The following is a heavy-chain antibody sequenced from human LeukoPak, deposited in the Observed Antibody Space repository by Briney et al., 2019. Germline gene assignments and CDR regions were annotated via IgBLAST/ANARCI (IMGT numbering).Heavy chain of an antibody. CDR2: VSHDGNEQ. D-gene: IGHD1-26*01. J-gene: IGHJ4*02. Sequence: GRSLRLSCAASGFDFSRYGMHWVRQAPGKGLECVAVVSHDGNEQYYRDSVKGRFTISRDNAKNSLYLQMNSLRAEDTAVYYCARGSEWELLSCDYWGQGTLVTVSS. CDR3: ARGSEWELLSCDY. V-gene: IGHV3-30*07. CDR1: GFDFSRYG.